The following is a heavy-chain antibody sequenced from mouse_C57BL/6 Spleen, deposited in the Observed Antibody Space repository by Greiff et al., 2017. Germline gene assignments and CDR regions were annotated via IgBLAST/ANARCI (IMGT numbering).Heavy chain of an antibody. J-gene: IGHJ4*01. Sequence: VQLKESGPELVKPGASVKIPCKASGYTFTDYNMDWVKQSHGKSLEWIGDINPNNGGTSYNQKFKGKATLTVDKSSSTAYMELRSLTSADTAVYYCARLTMIKNAMDYWGQGTSVTVSS. D-gene: IGHD2-4*01. V-gene: IGHV1-18*01. CDR3: ARLTMIKNAMDY. CDR2: INPNNGGT. CDR1: GYTFTDYN.